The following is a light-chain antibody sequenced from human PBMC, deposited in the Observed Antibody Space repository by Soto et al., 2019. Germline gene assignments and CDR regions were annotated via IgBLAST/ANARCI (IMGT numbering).Light chain of an antibody. V-gene: IGKV1-17*02. Sequence: DIQMTQSPSSLSASVGDRVTITCRASQGIRSDLGWFQQKPGKAPKRLISAASRLESGVPSRFSGSGSGTEFTLTISNLQPEDFATYYCLQYNSFPWTFGQGTKVDIK. CDR2: AAS. CDR3: LQYNSFPWT. CDR1: QGIRSD. J-gene: IGKJ1*01.